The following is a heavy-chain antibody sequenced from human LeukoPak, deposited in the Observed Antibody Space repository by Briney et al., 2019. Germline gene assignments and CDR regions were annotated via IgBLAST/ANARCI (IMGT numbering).Heavy chain of an antibody. J-gene: IGHJ3*01. Sequence: GGSLRLSCAASGFTFNNAWMTWVRQAPGKGLEWVGLIKSKVDGGTIDYAAPVKGRFTISRDDSKNTLYLQMNCLKTEDTAIYYCATVLYYYDTGAFDFWGLGTRVTVSS. CDR3: ATVLYYYDTGAFDF. CDR1: GFTFNNAW. D-gene: IGHD3-22*01. CDR2: IKSKVDGGTI. V-gene: IGHV3-15*01.